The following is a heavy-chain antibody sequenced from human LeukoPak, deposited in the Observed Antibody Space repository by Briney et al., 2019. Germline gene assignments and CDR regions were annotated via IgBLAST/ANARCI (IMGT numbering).Heavy chain of an antibody. CDR2: IYISGIT. CDR3: AKRSPPY. D-gene: IGHD3-10*01. CDR1: GFSISTND. J-gene: IGHJ4*02. Sequence: PGGSLRLSCTASGFSISTNDMNWDRQAPGKGLEWVSLIYISGITKYADSVQGRFTISRDTSTLYLQMNSLRAEDTAVYYCAKRSPPYWGQGTLVTVSS. V-gene: IGHV3-66*04.